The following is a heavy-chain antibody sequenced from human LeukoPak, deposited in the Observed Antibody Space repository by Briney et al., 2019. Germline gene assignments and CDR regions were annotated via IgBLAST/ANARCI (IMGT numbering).Heavy chain of an antibody. Sequence: AGGSLRLSCVASGFIFSDLEMHWVRQAPGKGLEWISFISETGSTIYYADSVTGRFTISRDNAKNSLYLQMDSLRDEDTALYYRVRGYTPDYWGQGALVTVSS. J-gene: IGHJ4*02. V-gene: IGHV3-48*03. CDR3: VRGYTPDY. D-gene: IGHD5-18*01. CDR2: ISETGSTI. CDR1: GFIFSDLE.